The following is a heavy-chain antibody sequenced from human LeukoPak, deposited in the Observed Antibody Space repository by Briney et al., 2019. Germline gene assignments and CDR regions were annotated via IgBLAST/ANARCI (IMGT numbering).Heavy chain of an antibody. CDR1: GYTFTSYD. D-gene: IGHD5-12*01. Sequence: ASVKVSCKASGYTFTSYDINWVRQATGQGLEWMGWMNPNSGNTGYAQKFQGRVTMTRNTSISTAYMELSSLRSEDTAVYYCARDQSPNIVPTIGLDYWGQGTLVTVSS. J-gene: IGHJ4*02. CDR2: MNPNSGNT. V-gene: IGHV1-8*01. CDR3: ARDQSPNIVPTIGLDY.